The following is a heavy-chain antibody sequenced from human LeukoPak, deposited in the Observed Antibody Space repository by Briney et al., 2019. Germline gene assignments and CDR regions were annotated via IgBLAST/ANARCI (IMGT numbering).Heavy chain of an antibody. D-gene: IGHD3-10*01. CDR3: ARGSIRGVYDAFDI. CDR1: GGSISSSSYY. Sequence: NPSETLSLTCTVSGGSISSSSYYWGWIRQPPGKGLEWIGSIYYSGSTYYNPSLKSRVTISVDTSKNQFSLKPSSVTAADTAVYYCARGSIRGVYDAFDIWGQGTMVTVSS. CDR2: IYYSGST. V-gene: IGHV4-39*07. J-gene: IGHJ3*02.